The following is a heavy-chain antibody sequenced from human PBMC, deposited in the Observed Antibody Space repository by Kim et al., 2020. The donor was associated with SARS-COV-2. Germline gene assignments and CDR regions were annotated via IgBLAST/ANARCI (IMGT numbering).Heavy chain of an antibody. V-gene: IGHV4-39*01. CDR2: IYYSGST. D-gene: IGHD3-16*01. CDR1: GGSISSSSYY. J-gene: IGHJ3*02. CDR3: ATPGWGYDAFDI. Sequence: SETLSLTCTVSGGSISSSSYYWGWIRQTPEKGLEWIGSIYYSGSTYYNPSLKSRVTISVDTSKNQFSLMLSSVTAADTAVYYCATPGWGYDAFDIWGQGTMVTVSS.